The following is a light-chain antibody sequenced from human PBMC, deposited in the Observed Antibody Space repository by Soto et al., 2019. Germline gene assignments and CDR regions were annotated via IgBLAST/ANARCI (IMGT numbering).Light chain of an antibody. Sequence: ATQLTQSPSSLSASVGDTVIITCRASQGISSALAWYQHKPGKPPKLLIYDASSLNSGVPSRFSGSGSGAEYTLTISSLQPEDFATYYCEQFESYPLTFGGGTTVEIK. J-gene: IGKJ4*01. CDR1: QGISSA. V-gene: IGKV1-13*02. CDR3: EQFESYPLT. CDR2: DAS.